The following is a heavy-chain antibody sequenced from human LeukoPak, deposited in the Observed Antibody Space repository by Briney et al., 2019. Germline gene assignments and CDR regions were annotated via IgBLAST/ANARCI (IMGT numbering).Heavy chain of an antibody. CDR3: ARDPKKYSNGLDY. Sequence: GGSLRLSCAASGFTFSSYGMRWVRQAPGKGLEWVAFIRYDGSNKYYADSVKGRFTISRDNAKNTVYLLMNSLRAEDTAVYYCARDPKKYSNGLDYWGQGTLVTVSS. D-gene: IGHD4-11*01. CDR2: IRYDGSNK. V-gene: IGHV3-30*02. J-gene: IGHJ4*02. CDR1: GFTFSSYG.